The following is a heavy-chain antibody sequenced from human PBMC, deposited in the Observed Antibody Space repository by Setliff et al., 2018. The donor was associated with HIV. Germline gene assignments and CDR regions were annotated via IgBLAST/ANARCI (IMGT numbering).Heavy chain of an antibody. V-gene: IGHV4-34*01. D-gene: IGHD6-13*01. Sequence: SETLSLTCAVYGGSFSGYYWSWIRQPPGKGMEWIGEINHSGSTNYNQSLKSRVTISVDTSKNQFSLRLSSVTAADTAVYYCARVGYSSSWGDGGFDYWGQGTLVTASS. CDR1: GGSFSGYY. CDR3: ARVGYSSSWGDGGFDY. CDR2: INHSGST. J-gene: IGHJ4*02.